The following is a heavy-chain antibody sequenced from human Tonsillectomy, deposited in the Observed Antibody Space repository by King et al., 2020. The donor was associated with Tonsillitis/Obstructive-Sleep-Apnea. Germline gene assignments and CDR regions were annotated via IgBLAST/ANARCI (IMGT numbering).Heavy chain of an antibody. V-gene: IGHV1-2*06. CDR1: GYTFTGNY. J-gene: IGHJ3*02. CDR2: INPNSVGT. Sequence: QLVQSGAEVKKPGASMKVSCKASGYTFTGNYMHWVRQAPGQGLEWMGRINPNSVGTNFAQKFQGRVNMTRDTSISTAYMELSRLRSDDTAVYYCAREGDRSSSSKAFDIWGQGTMVTVSS. D-gene: IGHD6-6*01. CDR3: AREGDRSSSSKAFDI.